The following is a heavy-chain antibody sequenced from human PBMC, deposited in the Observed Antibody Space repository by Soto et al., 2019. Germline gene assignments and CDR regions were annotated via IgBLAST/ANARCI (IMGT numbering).Heavy chain of an antibody. J-gene: IGHJ6*02. Sequence: QVQLVQSGAEVKKPGASVKVSCKASGYTFTSYGIIWGRQATGQRLEWMGWISAYNGNTNYAQKLQGRVTMTTDTSASTAYMELRSLRSDATAVYYCAREYDFWRYYYYYGMDVWCQGTTVTVSS. CDR1: GYTFTSYG. CDR3: AREYDFWRYYYYYGMDV. D-gene: IGHD3-3*01. CDR2: ISAYNGNT. V-gene: IGHV1-18*04.